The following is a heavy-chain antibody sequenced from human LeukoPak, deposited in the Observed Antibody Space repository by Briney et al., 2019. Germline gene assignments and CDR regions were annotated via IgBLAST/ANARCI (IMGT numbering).Heavy chain of an antibody. J-gene: IGHJ5*02. CDR1: GGTFSNYA. V-gene: IGHV1-69*13. Sequence: SVKVSCKASGGTFSNYAISWVRQAPGQGREWMGRNIPIFGTANYAQRFQGRVTIIADQSTSTVYMELSNLKSEDTAVYYCARDAPGMGYYDTSAYHNNYLDPWGQGTLVTVSS. D-gene: IGHD3-22*01. CDR3: ARDAPGMGYYDTSAYHNNYLDP. CDR2: NIPIFGTA.